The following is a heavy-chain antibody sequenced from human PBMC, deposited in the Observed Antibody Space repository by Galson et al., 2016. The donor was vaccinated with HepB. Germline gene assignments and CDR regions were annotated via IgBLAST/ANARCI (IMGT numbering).Heavy chain of an antibody. V-gene: IGHV3-23*01. CDR3: AKGPGVQEWTSDYGYIDS. Sequence: SLRLSCAASGFTFSSSAMSWVRQAAGKGLEWVSGISHRSGSRYYADSVKGRFTISRDNSQNTLFLEMNSLRAEDTAVYYCAKGPGVQEWTSDYGYIDSWGQGTLVTVSS. CDR1: GFTFSSSA. J-gene: IGHJ4*02. CDR2: ISHRSGSR. D-gene: IGHD4/OR15-4a*01.